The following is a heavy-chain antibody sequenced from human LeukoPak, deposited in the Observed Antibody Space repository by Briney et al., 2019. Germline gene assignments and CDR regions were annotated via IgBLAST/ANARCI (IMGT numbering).Heavy chain of an antibody. CDR2: INPNSGGT. V-gene: IGHV1-2*02. D-gene: IGHD3-3*01. CDR1: GYTFTGYY. CDR3: ARDLKPRRITIFGVADNWFDP. J-gene: IGHJ5*02. Sequence: EASVKVSCKASGYTFTGYYMHWVRQAPGQGLEWMGWINPNSGGTNYAQKFQGRVTMTRDTSISTAYMELSRLRSDDTAVYYCARDLKPRRITIFGVADNWFDPWGQGTLVTVSS.